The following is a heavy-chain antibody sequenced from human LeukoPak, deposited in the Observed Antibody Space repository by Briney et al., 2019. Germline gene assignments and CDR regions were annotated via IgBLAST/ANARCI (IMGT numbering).Heavy chain of an antibody. CDR3: ARGRMAGTYVFDY. CDR1: GFTFSDYY. D-gene: IGHD6-19*01. J-gene: IGHJ4*02. V-gene: IGHV3-11*01. Sequence: GGSLRLSCAASGFTFSDYYMSWIRQAPGKGLEWVSYISSSGSTIYYADSVKGRFTISRDNAKNSLYLQMNNLRAEDTAVYYCARGRMAGTYVFDYWGQGTLVTVSS. CDR2: ISSSGSTI.